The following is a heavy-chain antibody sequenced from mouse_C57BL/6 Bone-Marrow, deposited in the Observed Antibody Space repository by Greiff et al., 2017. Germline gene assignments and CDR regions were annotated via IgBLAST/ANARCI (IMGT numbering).Heavy chain of an antibody. Sequence: EVHLVESGGGLVKPGGSLKLSCAASGFTFSSYAMSWVRQTPEKRLEWVATISDGGSYTYYPDNVKGRFTISRDNAKNNLYLQMSHLKSENTAMYYCARSSGYDFDYWGQGTTLTVSS. J-gene: IGHJ2*01. D-gene: IGHD3-2*02. CDR3: ARSSGYDFDY. V-gene: IGHV5-4*01. CDR1: GFTFSSYA. CDR2: ISDGGSYT.